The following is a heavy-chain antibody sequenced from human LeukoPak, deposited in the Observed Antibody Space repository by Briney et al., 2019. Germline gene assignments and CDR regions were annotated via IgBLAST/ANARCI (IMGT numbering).Heavy chain of an antibody. J-gene: IGHJ4*02. Sequence: GGSLRLSCAASGFTFSSYAMHWVRQAPGKGLEWVAVISYDGSNKYYADSVKGRFTISRDNSKNTLYLQMNSLRAEDTAVYYCARGDYYGSGSPAGDFDYWGQGTLVTVSS. CDR1: GFTFSSYA. D-gene: IGHD3-10*01. CDR3: ARGDYYGSGSPAGDFDY. CDR2: ISYDGSNK. V-gene: IGHV3-30*04.